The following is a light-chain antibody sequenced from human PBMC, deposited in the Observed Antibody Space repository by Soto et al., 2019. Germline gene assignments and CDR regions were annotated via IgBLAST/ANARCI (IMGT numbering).Light chain of an antibody. J-gene: IGKJ1*01. Sequence: EIVLTQSPGTLSLSPGERATLSCRASQSISSSSLARYQQKPGQAPRLLIYGASSRATGIPDRFSGSGSGTDFTLTISRLEPEDFAVYYCQQYGSSPWTFGQGTKVEIK. CDR1: QSISSSS. CDR3: QQYGSSPWT. CDR2: GAS. V-gene: IGKV3-20*01.